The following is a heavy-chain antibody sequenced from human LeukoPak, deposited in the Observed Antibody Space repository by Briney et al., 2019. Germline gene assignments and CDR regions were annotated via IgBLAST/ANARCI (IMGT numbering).Heavy chain of an antibody. CDR3: ARDSGSYSLPSWFDP. V-gene: IGHV4-38-2*02. CDR2: IYHSGST. J-gene: IGHJ5*02. CDR1: GYSISSGYY. Sequence: KPSETLSLTCAVSGYSISSGYYWGWFRQPPGKGLEWIGSIYHSGSTYYNPSLKSRVTISVDTSKNQFSLKLSSVTAADTAVYYCARDSGSYSLPSWFDPWGRGTLVTVSS. D-gene: IGHD1-26*01.